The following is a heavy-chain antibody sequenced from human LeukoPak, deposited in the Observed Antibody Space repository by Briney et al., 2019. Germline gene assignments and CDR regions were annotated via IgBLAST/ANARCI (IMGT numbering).Heavy chain of an antibody. CDR3: AREGGITIFGVVTRGPFDY. CDR1: GGSISSYY. V-gene: IGHV4-4*07. CDR2: IYTSGST. J-gene: IGHJ4*02. D-gene: IGHD3-3*01. Sequence: KPSETLSLTCTVSGGSISSYYWSWIRQPAGKGLEWIGRIYTSGSTNYNPSLKSRVTRSVDTSKNQFSLKLSSVTAADTAVYYCAREGGITIFGVVTRGPFDYWGQGTLVTVSS.